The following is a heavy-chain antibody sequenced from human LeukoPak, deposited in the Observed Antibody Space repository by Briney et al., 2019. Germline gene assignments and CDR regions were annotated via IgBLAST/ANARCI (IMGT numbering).Heavy chain of an antibody. Sequence: PSETLSLTCSVSGVSISRSNLYWGWLRQPPGKGLEWIGSIYYSGSTSYNPSLKSRVTISVDTSKNQFSLKLSSVTAADTAVYYCAGLGDGRTFDYWGQGTLVPVSS. D-gene: IGHD2-21*01. CDR2: IYYSGST. J-gene: IGHJ4*02. CDR3: AGLGDGRTFDY. V-gene: IGHV4-39*07. CDR1: GVSISRSNLY.